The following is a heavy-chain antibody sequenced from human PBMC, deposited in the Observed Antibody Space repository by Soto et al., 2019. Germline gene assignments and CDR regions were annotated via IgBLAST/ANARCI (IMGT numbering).Heavy chain of an antibody. CDR1: GGTFSSYA. Sequence: GASVKVSCKASGGTFSSYAISWVRQAPGQGLEWMGGIIPIFGTANYAQKFQGRVTITADESTSTAYMELSSLRSDDTAVYYCARVPHDCGGDCYSLLWGQGTLVTVSS. D-gene: IGHD2-21*02. V-gene: IGHV1-69*13. J-gene: IGHJ4*02. CDR2: IIPIFGTA. CDR3: ARVPHDCGGDCYSLL.